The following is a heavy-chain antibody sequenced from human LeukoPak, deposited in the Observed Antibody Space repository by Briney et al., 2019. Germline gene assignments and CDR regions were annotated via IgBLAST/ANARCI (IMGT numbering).Heavy chain of an antibody. CDR1: GFTFSSYW. D-gene: IGHD3-3*01. CDR2: IKSKTDGGTT. V-gene: IGHV3-15*01. CDR3: TITYDFWSGYGDY. Sequence: GGSLRLSCAASGFTFSSYWMSWVRQAPGKGLEWVGRIKSKTDGGTTDYAAPVKGRFTISRDDSKNTLYLQMNSLKTEDTAVYYCTITYDFWSGYGDYWGQGTLVTVSS. J-gene: IGHJ4*02.